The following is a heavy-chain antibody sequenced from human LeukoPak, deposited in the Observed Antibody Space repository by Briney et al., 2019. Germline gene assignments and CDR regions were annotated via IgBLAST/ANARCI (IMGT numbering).Heavy chain of an antibody. Sequence: PSETLSPTCTVSGGSISYYYWSWIRQPPGKGLEWIGYFYYRGGTNYNPALKRQITISVGTSNTQSSLKLTSVTAADTAVYYCARALRYCSDGNCFYYCVDSWGQGSLVTVSS. D-gene: IGHD2-15*01. CDR3: ARALRYCSDGNCFYYCVDS. CDR1: GGSISYYY. V-gene: IGHV4-59*12. J-gene: IGHJ4*02. CDR2: FYYRGGT.